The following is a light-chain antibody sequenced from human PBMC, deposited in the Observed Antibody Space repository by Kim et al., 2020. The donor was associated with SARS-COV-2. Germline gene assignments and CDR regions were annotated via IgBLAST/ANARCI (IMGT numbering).Light chain of an antibody. CDR3: QQYNDWPPIT. V-gene: IGKV3D-15*01. CDR1: RSVNSN. CDR2: GAS. Sequence: EVVVTQSPATLSVSPGERATLSCRASRSVNSNLAWYQQKPGQAPRLLIYGASMRASGIPARFSGSGSGTEFTFTISSLQSEDSALYYCQQYNDWPPITFGQGTRLEIK. J-gene: IGKJ5*01.